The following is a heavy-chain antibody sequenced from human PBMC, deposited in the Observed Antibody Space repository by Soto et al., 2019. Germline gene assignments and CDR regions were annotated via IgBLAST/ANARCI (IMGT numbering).Heavy chain of an antibody. CDR3: VREVSDTAAFDS. CDR1: GDSISGSDW. Sequence: QVQLQESGPGLVKPSGTLSLTCGVSGDSISGSDWWSWVRQPPGKGLEGIGEISQSGTTNYNPSLERRVTISLEKAKNSLSLKVDSVTAADTAVYFCVREVSDTAAFDSWGQGTLVTVSS. CDR2: ISQSGTT. V-gene: IGHV4-4*02. D-gene: IGHD2-21*01. J-gene: IGHJ4*02.